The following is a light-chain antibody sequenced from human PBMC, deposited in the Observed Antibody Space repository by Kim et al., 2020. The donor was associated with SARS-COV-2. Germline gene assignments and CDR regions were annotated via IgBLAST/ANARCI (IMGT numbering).Light chain of an antibody. Sequence: GQSVAISCLGTSRDVGGYSFVSWYQQYPGKAPKLIIYEVTKRPSGVPGRFSGSKSGSTASLTVSGLQAEDEADYYCSSYTASYSWVFGGGTQLTVL. CDR1: SRDVGGYSF. CDR3: SSYTASYSWV. J-gene: IGLJ3*02. V-gene: IGLV2-8*01. CDR2: EVT.